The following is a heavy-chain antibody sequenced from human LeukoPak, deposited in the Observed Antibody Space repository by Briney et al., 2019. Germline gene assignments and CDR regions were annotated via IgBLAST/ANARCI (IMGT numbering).Heavy chain of an antibody. J-gene: IGHJ5*02. CDR3: ARIGYSKNWFDP. Sequence: ASVKVSCKASVYTFTSYYMHWVRQAPGQGLEWMGIIYPSGVSTSYAQKFQGRVTMTRDTSTSTVYMELSSLRSEDTAVYYCARIGYSKNWFDPWGRGTLVTVSS. D-gene: IGHD1-26*01. CDR1: VYTFTSYY. CDR2: IYPSGVST. V-gene: IGHV1-46*01.